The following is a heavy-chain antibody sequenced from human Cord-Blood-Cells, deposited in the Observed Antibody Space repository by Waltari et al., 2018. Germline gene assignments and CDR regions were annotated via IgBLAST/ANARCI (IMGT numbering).Heavy chain of an antibody. Sequence: QVQLVQSGSELKKPGASVKVSCKASGYTCTSYAMNWVRQAPGQGLEWMGWSNTNTGNPTYAQGFTGRFVFSLDTSVSTAYLQISSLKAEDTAVYYCASSSRGIVVVPAASGDAFDIWGQGTMVTVSS. D-gene: IGHD2-2*01. CDR2: SNTNTGNP. V-gene: IGHV7-4-1*02. CDR3: ASSSRGIVVVPAASGDAFDI. J-gene: IGHJ3*02. CDR1: GYTCTSYA.